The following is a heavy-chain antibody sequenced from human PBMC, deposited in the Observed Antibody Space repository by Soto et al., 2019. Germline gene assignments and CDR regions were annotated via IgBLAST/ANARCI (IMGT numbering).Heavy chain of an antibody. V-gene: IGHV4-39*01. D-gene: IGHD6-19*01. Sequence: QLQLQESGPGLVKPSETLSLTCTVSGASISSDSYYWGWIRQPPGKGLEWIGTIYNSGSTYYNPSLKSRVTISIDTSKNQFSLRLTSVTAADTAVYYCARHPHSNGWFVWFDYWGQGTLVTVSS. CDR1: GASISSDSYY. CDR2: IYNSGST. CDR3: ARHPHSNGWFVWFDY. J-gene: IGHJ4*02.